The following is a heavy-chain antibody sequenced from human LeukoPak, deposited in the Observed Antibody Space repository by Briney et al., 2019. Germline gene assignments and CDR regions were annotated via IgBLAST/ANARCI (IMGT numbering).Heavy chain of an antibody. D-gene: IGHD3-10*01. CDR2: IWFDGGNK. Sequence: PGGSLRLSCAASGFIFSNYAMHWVRQAPGKGLEWVAVIWFDGGNKYYADSVKGRFTVSRDNSKNTVFLQMDSLRVDDTAVYYWPKRGGPSGDYNYHFYRAVGGKGTTVSV. V-gene: IGHV3-33*01. J-gene: IGHJ6*03. CDR3: PKRGGPSGDYNYHFYRAV. CDR1: GFIFSNYA.